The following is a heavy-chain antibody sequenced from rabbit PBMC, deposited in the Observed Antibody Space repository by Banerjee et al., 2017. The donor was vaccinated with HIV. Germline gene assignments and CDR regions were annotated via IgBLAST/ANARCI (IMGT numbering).Heavy chain of an antibody. CDR1: GIDFSTYG. CDR2: IYAGSSGVT. CDR3: ARGYNYDDSGNWDGFDP. V-gene: IGHV1S45*01. J-gene: IGHJ2*01. D-gene: IGHD2-1*01. Sequence: QEQLVESGGGLVTLGGSLKLSCKASGIDFSTYGITWVRQAPGKGLEWIACIYAGSSGVTFYASWAKGRFTISKTSSTTVTLQMTSLTAADTATYFCARGYNYDDSGNWDGFDPWGPGTLVTVS.